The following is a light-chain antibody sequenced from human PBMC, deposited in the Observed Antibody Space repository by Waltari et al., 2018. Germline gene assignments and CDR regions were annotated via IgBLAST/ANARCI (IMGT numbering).Light chain of an antibody. J-gene: IGLJ3*02. Sequence: SYELTQPPSVSVSPGPTASIPCSGHILGNKYASWYQQKPGQSPLLVIYQDTKRPSEIPERFSGSKSANAATLTITGTQAVDEADYYCQALGTGAWVFGGGTKLTVL. CDR2: QDT. CDR3: QALGTGAWV. CDR1: ILGNKY. V-gene: IGLV3-1*01.